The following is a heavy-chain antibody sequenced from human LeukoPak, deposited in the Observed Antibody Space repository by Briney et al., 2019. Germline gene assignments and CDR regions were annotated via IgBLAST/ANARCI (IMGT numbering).Heavy chain of an antibody. CDR1: GFTVSSNY. D-gene: IGHD5-18*01. J-gene: IGHJ4*02. CDR2: IYSGGST. V-gene: IGHV3-66*02. CDR3: AKDQVDTAMALFYFDY. Sequence: PGGSLRLSCAASGFTVSSNYMSWVRQAPGKGLEWVSVIYSGGSTYYADSVKGRFTISRDNSKNTLYLQMNSLRAEDTAVYYCAKDQVDTAMALFYFDYWGQGTLVTVSS.